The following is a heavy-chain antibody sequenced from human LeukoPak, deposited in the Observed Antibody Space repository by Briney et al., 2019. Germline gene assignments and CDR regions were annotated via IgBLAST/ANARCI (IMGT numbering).Heavy chain of an antibody. D-gene: IGHD3-22*01. J-gene: IGHJ4*02. CDR1: GFTFSSYS. CDR3: ARAHDSSGYSPDY. CDR2: ISSSSSYI. Sequence: PGGSLRLSCAASGFTFSSYSMNWVRQAPGKGLEWVSSISSSSSYIYYADSVKGRFTISRDNAKNSLYLQMNSLRAEDTAVYYCARAHDSSGYSPDYWGQGTLVTVSS. V-gene: IGHV3-21*01.